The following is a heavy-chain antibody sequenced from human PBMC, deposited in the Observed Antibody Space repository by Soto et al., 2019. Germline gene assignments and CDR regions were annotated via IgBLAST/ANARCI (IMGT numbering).Heavy chain of an antibody. CDR3: ASDSFA. J-gene: IGHJ5*02. V-gene: IGHV3-30-3*01. CDR2: ISYDGSNK. Sequence: PGGSLRLSCAASGFTFSSYAMHWVRQAPGKGLEWVAVISYDGSNKYYADSVKGRFTISRDNSKNTPYLQMNSLRAEDTAVYYCASDSFAWGQGTLVTVSS. CDR1: GFTFSSYA.